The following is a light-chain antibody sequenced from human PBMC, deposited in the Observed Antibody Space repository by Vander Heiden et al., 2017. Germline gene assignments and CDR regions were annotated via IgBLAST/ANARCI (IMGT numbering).Light chain of an antibody. J-gene: IGKJ1*01. V-gene: IGKV1-5*03. Sequence: DIQMTQSPSTLSASVGDRVTIPCRASQNIGTWVAWYQQKSGKAPKVLIYQASTLESGVPSRFNGSGSGTEFTLTIDSLQPDDFAIYYCQQYDSYFRTFGQGTKVDIK. CDR2: QAS. CDR3: QQYDSYFRT. CDR1: QNIGTW.